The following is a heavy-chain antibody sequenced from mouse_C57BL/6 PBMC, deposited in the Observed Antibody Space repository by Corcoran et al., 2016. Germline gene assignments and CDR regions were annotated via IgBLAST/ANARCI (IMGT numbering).Heavy chain of an antibody. J-gene: IGHJ2*01. Sequence: HIQLVQSGPELKKPEETVKISCKASGYTFTTYGMSWVKQAPGKGLKWMGWINTYSGVPTYADDFKGRFAFSLETSASTAYLQINNLKNEDTATYFCARNDYYYWGQGTTLTVSA. CDR2: INTYSGVP. V-gene: IGHV9-3*01. D-gene: IGHD2-13*01. CDR3: ARNDYYY. CDR1: GYTFTTYG.